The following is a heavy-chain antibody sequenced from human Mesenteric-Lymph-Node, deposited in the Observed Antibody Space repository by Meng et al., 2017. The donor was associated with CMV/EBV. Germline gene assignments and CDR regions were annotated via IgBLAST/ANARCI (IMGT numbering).Heavy chain of an antibody. D-gene: IGHD2-2*01. CDR2: INPSSGGT. V-gene: IGHV1-2*02. Sequence: ASVKVSCKASGYTFTGYYMHWVRQAPGQGLEWMGWINPSSGGTNYAQKFQGRVTMTRDTSISTAYMELSRLRSDDTAVYYCARDEYCSSTSCYSWFDPWGQGTLVTVSS. J-gene: IGHJ5*02. CDR1: GYTFTGYY. CDR3: ARDEYCSSTSCYSWFDP.